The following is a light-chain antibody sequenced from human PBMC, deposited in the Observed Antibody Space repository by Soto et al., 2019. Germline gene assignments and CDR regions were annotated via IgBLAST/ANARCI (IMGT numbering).Light chain of an antibody. CDR1: QSVYNNY. CDR2: GAS. CDR3: QQYGSSPGT. V-gene: IGKV3-20*01. J-gene: IGKJ1*01. Sequence: EIVLTQSPGTLSLSPGERATLSCRASQSVYNNYLAWYQQKPGQSPRLLIFGASIRDTGLPDRFSGGGSGTDFTLTISRLEPEDSAVYYCQQYGSSPGTFGQGTKVDIK.